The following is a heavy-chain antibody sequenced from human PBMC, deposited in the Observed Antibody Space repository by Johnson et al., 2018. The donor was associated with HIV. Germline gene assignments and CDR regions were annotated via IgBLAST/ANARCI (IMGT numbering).Heavy chain of an antibody. CDR3: ARGSGSYGDAFDI. Sequence: LLVESGGGLVQPGRSLRLSCAASAFPFDDHALHWVRQSPGTGLQWFSIILKGRFTISRDNAKNSLYLQMNSLRAEDTALYYCARGSGSYGDAFDIWGQGTMVTVSS. CDR1: AFPFDDHA. V-gene: IGHV3-9*01. CDR2: I. D-gene: IGHD1-26*01. J-gene: IGHJ3*02.